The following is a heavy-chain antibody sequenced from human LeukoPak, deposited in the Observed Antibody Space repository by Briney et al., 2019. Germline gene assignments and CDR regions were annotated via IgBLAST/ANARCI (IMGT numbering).Heavy chain of an antibody. J-gene: IGHJ4*02. Sequence: ASVKVSCKASGYTFTDYYIHWVRQAPGQGLEWMGWINPNSGATNYAQKFQGRVTVTRVTSISTAYMELSSLRSDDTAVYYCASVYSGYDLSQLDYWGQGTLVTVSS. CDR2: INPNSGAT. CDR1: GYTFTDYY. CDR3: ASVYSGYDLSQLDY. D-gene: IGHD5-12*01. V-gene: IGHV1-2*02.